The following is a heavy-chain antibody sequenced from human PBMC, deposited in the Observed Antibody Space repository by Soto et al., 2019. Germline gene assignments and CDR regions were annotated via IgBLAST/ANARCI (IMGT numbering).Heavy chain of an antibody. J-gene: IGHJ6*02. CDR1: GFTVSSNY. Sequence: GGSLRLSCAASGFTVSSNYMSWVRQAPGKGLEWVSVIYSGGSTYYADSVKGRFTISRDNSKNTLYLQMNSLRAEDTAVYYCARDRIPTGMHVWGQGTTVTVSS. CDR3: ARDRIPTGMHV. CDR2: IYSGGST. V-gene: IGHV3-66*01.